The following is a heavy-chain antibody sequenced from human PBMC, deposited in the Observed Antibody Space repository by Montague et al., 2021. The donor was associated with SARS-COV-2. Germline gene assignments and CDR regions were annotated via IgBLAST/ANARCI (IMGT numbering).Heavy chain of an antibody. CDR2: VYYNGDT. D-gene: IGHD5-18*01. J-gene: IGHJ3*01. V-gene: IGHV4-59*08. CDR1: GGSTASHH. CDR3: ARGWAMDP. Sequence: SETLSLTCTVSGGSTASHHWNWIRQSPGKRPEWIGYVYYNGDTKYNPSLQSRVTTSIDTSENQFSLRLNSVTAADTAVYFCARGWAMDPWGQGRLVTVSS.